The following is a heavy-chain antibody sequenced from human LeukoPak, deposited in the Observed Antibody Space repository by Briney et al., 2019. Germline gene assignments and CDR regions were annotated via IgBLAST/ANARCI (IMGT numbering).Heavy chain of an antibody. D-gene: IGHD2-15*01. CDR1: GYTFTGYY. V-gene: IGHV1-2*02. CDR2: INPKSGGT. Sequence: ASVKVSCKASGYTFTGYYMHWVRQAPGQGLEWMGWINPKSGGTNYAEKFQGRVTMTRDTSISTAYMELSRLRSDDTAVYYCARGYCSGGSCYSYYYYNYVDVWGKGTTVTVSS. J-gene: IGHJ6*03. CDR3: ARGYCSGGSCYSYYYYNYVDV.